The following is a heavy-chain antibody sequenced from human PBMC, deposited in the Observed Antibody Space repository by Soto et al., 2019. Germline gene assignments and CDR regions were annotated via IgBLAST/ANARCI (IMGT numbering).Heavy chain of an antibody. J-gene: IGHJ5*02. CDR1: DCSISCYY. V-gene: IGHV4-4*07. D-gene: IGHD6-6*01. CDR2: IYTSGST. Sequence: SETLSLTCTVSDCSISCYYWIWIRQPAGKGLEWIGRIYTSGSTNYNPSLKSRVTMSVDTSKNQFSLKLSSVTAADTAVYYCARHSVVSIAAREWFDPWGQGTLVTVS. CDR3: ARHSVVSIAAREWFDP.